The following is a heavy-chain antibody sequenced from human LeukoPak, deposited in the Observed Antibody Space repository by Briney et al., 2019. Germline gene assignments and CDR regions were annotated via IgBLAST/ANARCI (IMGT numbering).Heavy chain of an antibody. Sequence: GGSLRLSCAAYGFTFSSYSMNWDRQAPGKGLEWVSAISDSGGSTYYADSVKGRFTISRDNSKNTLYLQMNSLRAEDTAVYYCAKEGYYYDSSGYYYFDYWGQGTLVTVSS. V-gene: IGHV3-23*01. CDR2: ISDSGGST. CDR3: AKEGYYYDSSGYYYFDY. CDR1: GFTFSSYS. D-gene: IGHD3-22*01. J-gene: IGHJ4*02.